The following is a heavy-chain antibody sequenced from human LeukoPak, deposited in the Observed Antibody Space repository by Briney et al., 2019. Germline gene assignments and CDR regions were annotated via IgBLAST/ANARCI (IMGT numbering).Heavy chain of an antibody. CDR1: GYTFTSYD. J-gene: IGHJ2*01. D-gene: IGHD1-14*01. Sequence: GASVKVSCKASGYTFTSYDVNWVRQATGQGLEWMGWVNPNSGHTGYAQKLQGRVTMTTDTSTSTAYMELRSLRSDDTAVYYCARVPGLDWYFDLWGRGTLVTVSS. V-gene: IGHV1-8*01. CDR3: ARVPGLDWYFDL. CDR2: VNPNSGHT.